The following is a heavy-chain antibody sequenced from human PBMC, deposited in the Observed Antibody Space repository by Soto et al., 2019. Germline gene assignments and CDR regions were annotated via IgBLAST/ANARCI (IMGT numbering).Heavy chain of an antibody. V-gene: IGHV5-10-1*01. CDR1: GYTFTTFW. D-gene: IGHD2-2*01. CDR2: IDPRDSYT. CDR3: ARLYCSSSTCDSWFDP. Sequence: GESLKISCTGFGYTFTTFWISWARQMPGRGLEWMGRIDPRDSYTNYSPSFQGHVTISGDKSISTVYLQWASLKASDTAMYYCARLYCSSSTCDSWFDPWGQGTLVTVSS. J-gene: IGHJ5*02.